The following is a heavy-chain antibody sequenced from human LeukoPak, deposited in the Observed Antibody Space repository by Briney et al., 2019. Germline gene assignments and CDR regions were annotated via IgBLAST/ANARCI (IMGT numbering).Heavy chain of an antibody. CDR1: GYSFTSYW. CDR2: IYPGDSDT. J-gene: IGHJ4*02. D-gene: IGHD3-22*01. CDR3: ASAYYYDTSGSLVGFDY. Sequence: GESLKISCKGSGYSFTSYWIGGVRQVPGKGLEGMGIIYPGDSDTRYSPSFQGQVTISADKSISTASLRWSSLKASDTAMYYCASAYYYDTSGSLVGFDYWGQGTLVTVSS. V-gene: IGHV5-51*01.